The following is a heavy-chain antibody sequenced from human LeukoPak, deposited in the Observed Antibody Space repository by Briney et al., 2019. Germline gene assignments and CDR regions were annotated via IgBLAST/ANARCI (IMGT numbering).Heavy chain of an antibody. D-gene: IGHD6-13*01. CDR3: ARPGATAAAGTWAY. CDR1: GYTFTNYW. Sequence: GESLKISCKGAGYTFTNYWIGWVRQMPGKGLEWMGIMHPGDSNTRYSPSFQGQVTISADKSISTAYLQWSSLKASDTAMYYCARPGATAAAGTWAYWGQGTLVTVSS. CDR2: MHPGDSNT. J-gene: IGHJ4*02. V-gene: IGHV5-51*01.